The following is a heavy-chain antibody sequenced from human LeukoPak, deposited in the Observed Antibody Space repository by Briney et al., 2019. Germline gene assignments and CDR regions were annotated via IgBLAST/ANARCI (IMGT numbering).Heavy chain of an antibody. Sequence: GGSLRLSCVASGFSFSSYGMHWVRQDPGKGLMWVARISSDGSDTKYGDSVKGRFTISRDNGKNTLYLQMNSLGAEDTAVYYCARDQTRLGPTTVDHWGQGIQVTVSS. CDR3: ARDQTRLGPTTVDH. V-gene: IGHV3-74*01. J-gene: IGHJ4*02. D-gene: IGHD1-14*01. CDR1: GFSFSSYG. CDR2: ISSDGSDT.